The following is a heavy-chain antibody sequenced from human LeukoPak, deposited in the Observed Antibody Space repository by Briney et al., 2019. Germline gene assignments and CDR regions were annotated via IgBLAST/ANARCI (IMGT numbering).Heavy chain of an antibody. CDR3: ARQRAGWAGGTGDFDY. CDR1: GGSFSGYY. Sequence: SETLSLTCAVYGGSFSGYYWSWIRQPPGKGLEWIGEINHSGSTNYNPSLKSRVTISVDTSKNQFSLKLSSVTAADTAVYYCARQRAGWAGGTGDFDYWGQGTLVTVSS. CDR2: INHSGST. V-gene: IGHV4-34*01. D-gene: IGHD1-1*01. J-gene: IGHJ4*02.